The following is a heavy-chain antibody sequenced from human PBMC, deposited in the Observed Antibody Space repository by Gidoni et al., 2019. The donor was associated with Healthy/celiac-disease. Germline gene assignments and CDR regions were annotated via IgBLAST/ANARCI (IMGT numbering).Heavy chain of an antibody. Sequence: QVQLVESGGGVVQPGRSLRLCCAASGFTFSSYGMHWVRQAPGKGLAWVAVISYDGSNKYYADSVNGRFTIYRDNSKNTLYLKMNSLRAEDTAVYYCAKDLRNYDFWSGYYGLWGQGTLVTVSS. J-gene: IGHJ4*02. V-gene: IGHV3-30*18. CDR2: ISYDGSNK. CDR3: AKDLRNYDFWSGYYGL. D-gene: IGHD3-3*01. CDR1: GFTFSSYG.